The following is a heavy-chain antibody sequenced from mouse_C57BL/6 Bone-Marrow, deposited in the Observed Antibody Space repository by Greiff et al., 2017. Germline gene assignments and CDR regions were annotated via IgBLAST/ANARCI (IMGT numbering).Heavy chain of an antibody. CDR2: ISNGGGST. CDR3: ARVVATTHWYFDV. J-gene: IGHJ1*03. CDR1: GFTFSDYY. Sequence: EVKLMESGGGLVQPGGSLKLSCAASGFTFSDYYMYWVRQTPEKRLEWVAYISNGGGSTYYPDTVKGRFTISRDNAKNTLYLQMSRLKSEDTAMYYCARVVATTHWYFDVWGTGTTVTVSS. D-gene: IGHD1-1*01. V-gene: IGHV5-12*01.